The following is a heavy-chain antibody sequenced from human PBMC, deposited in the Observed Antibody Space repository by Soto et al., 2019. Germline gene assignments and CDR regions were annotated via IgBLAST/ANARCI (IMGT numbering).Heavy chain of an antibody. CDR3: ARVIRDWSGYYSQTSDY. V-gene: IGHV4-31*03. CDR2: IYYSGST. J-gene: IGHJ4*02. Sequence: QVQLQESGPGLVKPSQTLSLTCTVSGGSISSGGYYWSWIRQHPGKGLEWIGYIYYSGSTYYNPSLKSRVTISVDTSKNQFALKLSSVTAADTAVYYCARVIRDWSGYYSQTSDYWGQGTLVTVSS. D-gene: IGHD3-3*01. CDR1: GGSISSGGYY.